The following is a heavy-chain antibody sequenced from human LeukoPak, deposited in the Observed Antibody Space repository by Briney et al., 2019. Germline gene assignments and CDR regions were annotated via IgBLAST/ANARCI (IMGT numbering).Heavy chain of an antibody. V-gene: IGHV3-23*01. Sequence: PGRSLRLSCAASGFTFSSYAMSWVRQAPGKGLEWVSAISGSGGSTYYADSVKGRFTISRDSSKNTLYLQMNSLRAEDTAVYYGAKDSTMDYFDYCGQGTLVTVSS. CDR2: ISGSGGST. CDR1: GFTFSSYA. D-gene: IGHD4/OR15-4a*01. CDR3: AKDSTMDYFDY. J-gene: IGHJ4*02.